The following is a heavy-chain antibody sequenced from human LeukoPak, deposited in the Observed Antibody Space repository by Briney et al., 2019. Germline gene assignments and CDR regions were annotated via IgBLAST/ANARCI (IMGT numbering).Heavy chain of an antibody. CDR1: GGTFTSYA. D-gene: IGHD3-16*01. J-gene: IGHJ2*01. CDR3: AGPSRGGINWYFDL. Sequence: SVKVSFKASGGTFTSYAISWVRQAPGQGLEWMGGIIPIFGTANYAQKFQGRVTITADESASTAYMELSSLRSEDTAVYYCAGPSRGGINWYFDLWGRGTLVTVSS. CDR2: IIPIFGTA. V-gene: IGHV1-69*13.